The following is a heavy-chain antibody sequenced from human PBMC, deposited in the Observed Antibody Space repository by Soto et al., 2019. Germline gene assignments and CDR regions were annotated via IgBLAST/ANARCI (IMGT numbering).Heavy chain of an antibody. J-gene: IGHJ6*03. CDR3: AKGWSHGGPDYFYYYYYMDV. D-gene: IGHD5-12*01. CDR2: ISGSGGST. CDR1: GFTFSSYA. Sequence: PGGSLRLSCAASGFTFSSYAMSWVRQAPGKGLEWVSAISGSGGSTYYADSVKGRFTISRDNSKNTLYLQMNSLRAEDTAVYYCAKGWSHGGPDYFYYYYYMDVWGKGTTVTVSS. V-gene: IGHV3-23*01.